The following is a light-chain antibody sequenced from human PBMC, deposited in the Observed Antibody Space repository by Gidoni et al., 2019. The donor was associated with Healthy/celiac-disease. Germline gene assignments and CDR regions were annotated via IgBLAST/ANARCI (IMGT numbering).Light chain of an antibody. V-gene: IGKV3-11*01. CDR1: QSVSSY. CDR3: QQRSNWLS. CDR2: SAS. Sequence: EIVLTQSPATLSLSPGERATLSCRASQSVSSYLAWYQQKPGQAPRLHIFSASNRATGMPAKFSGRGSGTEFTLTLSSLGPGDFAVYYCQQRSNWLSFGGGTKVEIK. J-gene: IGKJ4*01.